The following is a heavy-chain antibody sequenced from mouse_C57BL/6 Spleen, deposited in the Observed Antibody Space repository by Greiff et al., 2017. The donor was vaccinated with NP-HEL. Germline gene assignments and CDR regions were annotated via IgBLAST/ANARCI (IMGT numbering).Heavy chain of an antibody. J-gene: IGHJ4*01. Sequence: VQLQESRAELVRPGTSVKLSCKASGYTFTSYWMHWVKQRPGQGLEWIGVIDPSDSYTNYNQKFKGKATLTVDTSSSTAYMQLSSLTSEDSAVYYCAITTVVDAMDYWGQGTSVTVSS. CDR3: AITTVVDAMDY. V-gene: IGHV1-59*01. CDR1: GYTFTSYW. CDR2: IDPSDSYT. D-gene: IGHD1-1*01.